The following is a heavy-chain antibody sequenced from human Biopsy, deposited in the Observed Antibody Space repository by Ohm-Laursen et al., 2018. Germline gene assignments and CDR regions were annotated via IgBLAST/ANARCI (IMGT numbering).Heavy chain of an antibody. CDR3: ARGYDTSGYYYVS. D-gene: IGHD3-22*01. J-gene: IGHJ5*02. V-gene: IGHV4-39*01. CDR1: GGSISNNNYY. Sequence: SDTLSLTCAVSGGSISNNNYYWGWIRQPPGKGLEWTGSIFYRGSTHYKPSLKSRVNISVDTSKNQFSLKLNSVTAADTAVYYCARGYDTSGYYYVSWGQGILVTVSS. CDR2: IFYRGST.